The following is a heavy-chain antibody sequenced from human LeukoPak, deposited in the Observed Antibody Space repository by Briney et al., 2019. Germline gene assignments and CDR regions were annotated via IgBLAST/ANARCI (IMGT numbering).Heavy chain of an antibody. CDR2: ISYDGSNK. CDR1: GFTFSSYA. Sequence: PGRSLRLSCAASGFTFSSYAMHWVRQAPGKGLEWVAVISYDGSNKYYADSVKGRFTISRDNSKNTLYLQMNSLRAEDTAVYYCARGDSSGWEYYFDYWGQGTLVTVSS. CDR3: ARGDSSGWEYYFDY. D-gene: IGHD6-19*01. V-gene: IGHV3-30-3*01. J-gene: IGHJ4*02.